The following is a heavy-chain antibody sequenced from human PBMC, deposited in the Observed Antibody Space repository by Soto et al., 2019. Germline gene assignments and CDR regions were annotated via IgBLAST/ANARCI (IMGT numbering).Heavy chain of an antibody. Sequence: SETLSLTCAVYGGSFSGYYWSWIRQPPGKGLEWIGEINHSGSTNYNPSLKSRVTISVDTSKNQSSLKLSSVTAADTAVYYCARGPGWVPAAMEPFWDYWGQGTLVTVSS. CDR2: INHSGST. CDR3: ARGPGWVPAAMEPFWDY. V-gene: IGHV4-34*09. J-gene: IGHJ4*02. CDR1: GGSFSGYY. D-gene: IGHD2-2*01.